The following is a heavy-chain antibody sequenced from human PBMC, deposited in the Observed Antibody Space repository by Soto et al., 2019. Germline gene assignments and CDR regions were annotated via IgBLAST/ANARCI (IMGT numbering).Heavy chain of an antibody. V-gene: IGHV1-8*01. J-gene: IGHJ5*02. D-gene: IGHD6-13*01. CDR1: VYTFTSYD. Sequence: QVQLVQSGAEVKKSGASVKVSCKASVYTFTSYDINWVRQATGQGLEWMGWMNPNSGNTGYAQKFQGRVTMTRNTSISTAYMELSSLRYEDTAVYYRARERSAAGTGWFEPWGQGTLVTVSS. CDR2: MNPNSGNT. CDR3: ARERSAAGTGWFEP.